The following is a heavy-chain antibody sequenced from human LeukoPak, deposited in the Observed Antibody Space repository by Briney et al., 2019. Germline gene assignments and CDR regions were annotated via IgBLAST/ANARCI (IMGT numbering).Heavy chain of an antibody. V-gene: IGHV1-69*06. D-gene: IGHD3-22*01. Sequence: ASVKVSCKASGGTFSSYAISWVRQAPGQGLEWMGGIIPIFGTANYAQKFQGRVTITADKSTSTAYMELSSLRSEDTAVYYCAIYYDSSGPYGEGFDYWGQGTLVTVSS. J-gene: IGHJ4*02. CDR2: IIPIFGTA. CDR1: GGTFSSYA. CDR3: AIYYDSSGPYGEGFDY.